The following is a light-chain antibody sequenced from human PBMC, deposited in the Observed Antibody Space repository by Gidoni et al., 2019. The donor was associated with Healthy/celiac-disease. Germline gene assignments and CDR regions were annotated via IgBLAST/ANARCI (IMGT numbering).Light chain of an antibody. Sequence: SYELTQTPWVSVSPGQTARLTCSGDALPKQYAYWYQQKPGQAPVLVRYKDSERPSGILERFSCSSSGTTVTLTISGFQAEDEADYYCQSADISGTYWVFGGGTKLTVL. CDR1: ALPKQY. J-gene: IGLJ3*02. CDR2: KDS. V-gene: IGLV3-25*02. CDR3: QSADISGTYWV.